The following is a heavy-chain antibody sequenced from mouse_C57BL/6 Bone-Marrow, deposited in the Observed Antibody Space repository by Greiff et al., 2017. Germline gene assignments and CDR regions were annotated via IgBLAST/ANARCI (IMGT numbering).Heavy chain of an antibody. CDR1: GYAFTNYL. Sequence: QVQLQQSGAELVRPGTSVKVSCKASGYAFTNYLIEWVKQRPGQGLEWIGVINPGSGGTNYNEKFKGKATLTADKSSSTAYMQLSSLTSEDSAFYFCARFYYYGSSLFDYWGQGTTLTVSS. J-gene: IGHJ2*01. CDR2: INPGSGGT. D-gene: IGHD1-1*01. V-gene: IGHV1-54*01. CDR3: ARFYYYGSSLFDY.